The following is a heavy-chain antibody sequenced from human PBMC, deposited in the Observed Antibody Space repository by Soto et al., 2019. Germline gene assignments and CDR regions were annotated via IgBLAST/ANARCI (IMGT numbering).Heavy chain of an antibody. CDR1: GYSFPTYW. V-gene: IGHV5-51*01. J-gene: IGHJ6*02. CDR3: ARLHGDYDFLTGQPSYHYYYGLDV. CDR2: IYPGDSDT. Sequence: GESLKISCQGSGYSFPTYWIGWVRQMPGRGLEWMGIIYPGDSDTRYSPSFQGQVTILADTSIRTAYLQWSSLKASDTAMYFCARLHGDYDFLTGQPSYHYYYGLDVWGQGSTVTVSS. D-gene: IGHD3-9*01.